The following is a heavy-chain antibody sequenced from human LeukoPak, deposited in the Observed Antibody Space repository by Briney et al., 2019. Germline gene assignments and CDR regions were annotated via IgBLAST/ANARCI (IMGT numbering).Heavy chain of an antibody. J-gene: IGHJ4*02. D-gene: IGHD4-17*01. Sequence: ASVKVSCKASGYTFTGYYMHWVRQAPGQGLEWMGWINPNSGGTNYAQKFQGRVTMTRDTSISTAYMELSRLRSDDTAVYYCAREGPYGDSHFDYWGQGTLVTVSS. V-gene: IGHV1-2*02. CDR1: GYTFTGYY. CDR3: AREGPYGDSHFDY. CDR2: INPNSGGT.